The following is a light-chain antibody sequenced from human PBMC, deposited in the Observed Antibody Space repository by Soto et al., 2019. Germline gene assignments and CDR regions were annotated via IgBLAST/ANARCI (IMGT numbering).Light chain of an antibody. V-gene: IGKV3-20*01. J-gene: IGKJ1*01. Sequence: EIVLTQSPGTLSLSPGERATLSCRASQSVSSSYLAWYQQKPGQAPRLLIYGASSRATGIPDRFSGSGSGTDFTLTITRLEPEDFAVYYCQHYCSSPSTFRQGTKVQIK. CDR3: QHYCSSPST. CDR2: GAS. CDR1: QSVSSSY.